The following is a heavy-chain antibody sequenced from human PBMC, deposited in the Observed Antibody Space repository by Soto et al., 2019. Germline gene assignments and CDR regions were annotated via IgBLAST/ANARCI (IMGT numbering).Heavy chain of an antibody. CDR1: GGTVASRHW. V-gene: IGHV4-4*02. Sequence: SETLSLTCGVLGGTVASRHWCSWVRQSPSRGLEWIGNVYHTGDTNFNPSLQSRVTFSVDKSNNQFSLRLTSLTAADTAVYFCAREIVTAGGNNYFDPWGPGTLVTVSS. J-gene: IGHJ5*02. CDR2: VYHTGDT. CDR3: AREIVTAGGNNYFDP. D-gene: IGHD2-21*02.